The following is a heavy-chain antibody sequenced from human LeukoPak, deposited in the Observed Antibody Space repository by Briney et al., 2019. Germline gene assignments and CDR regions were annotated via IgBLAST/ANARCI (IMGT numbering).Heavy chain of an antibody. CDR1: GFTFSSYG. D-gene: IGHD3-10*01. CDR2: IWYDGSNK. V-gene: IGHV3-33*01. J-gene: IGHJ4*02. CDR3: ARDGVGTMVRGVTNDY. Sequence: PGGSLRLSCAASGFTFSSYGMHWVRQAPGKGLEWVAVIWYDGSNKYYADSMKGRFTISRDNSKNTLYLQMNSLRAEDTAVYYCARDGVGTMVRGVTNDYWGQGTLVTVSS.